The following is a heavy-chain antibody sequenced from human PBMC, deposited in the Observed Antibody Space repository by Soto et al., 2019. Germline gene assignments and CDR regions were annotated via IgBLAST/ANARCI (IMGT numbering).Heavy chain of an antibody. V-gene: IGHV4-59*01. Sequence: SETLSLTCTVSGGSISAYYWSWIRQPPGKALEWIGYIYYSGSTNYNPTLQSRVTISVDTSKSQFSLRLSSVTAADTAVYYCARIGIESSPPSFSYWGLGIWVTVSS. D-gene: IGHD2-15*01. CDR1: GGSISAYY. CDR2: IYYSGST. J-gene: IGHJ4*02. CDR3: ARIGIESSPPSFSY.